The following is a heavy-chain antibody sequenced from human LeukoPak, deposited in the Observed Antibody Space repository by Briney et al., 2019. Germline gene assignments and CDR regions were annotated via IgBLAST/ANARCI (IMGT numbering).Heavy chain of an antibody. CDR2: MNPNSGNT. Sequence: ASVKVSCKASGSTFTSDDINCVRQATGQGLEWMGWMNPNSGNTGYAQKFQGRVTVTRNTSISTACMELSSLRSEDTAVYYCASGSLDYDMDVWGKGTTVTVSS. J-gene: IGHJ6*03. CDR1: GSTFTSDD. V-gene: IGHV1-8*01. CDR3: ASGSLDYDMDV.